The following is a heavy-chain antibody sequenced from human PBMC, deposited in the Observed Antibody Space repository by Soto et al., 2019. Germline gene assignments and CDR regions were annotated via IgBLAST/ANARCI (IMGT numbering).Heavy chain of an antibody. D-gene: IGHD3-22*01. V-gene: IGHV3-7*01. CDR3: ARDGSGYLPGYFDY. J-gene: IGHJ4*02. CDR2: IKQDGSEK. CDR1: GFTFSSYW. Sequence: EVQLVESGGGLVQPGGSLRLSCAASGFTFSSYWMSWVRQAPGKGLEWVANIKQDGSEKYYVDSVKGRFTISRDNAKNSLYLQMNSLRAEDTAVYYCARDGSGYLPGYFDYWGQGTLVTVSS.